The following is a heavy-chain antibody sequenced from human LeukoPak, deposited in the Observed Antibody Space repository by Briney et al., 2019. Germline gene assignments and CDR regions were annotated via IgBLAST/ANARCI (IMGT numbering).Heavy chain of an antibody. Sequence: SVTLSLTCTVSGGSISSSGYYWGWIRRPPGKGLEGIGIMSYSGSTYYNPSLKSRVTMSVDTSKNHFSLKLSSVTAADTAVYYCARQIYYDRSGYFYFNWGQGTLVTVSS. CDR1: GGSISSSGYY. J-gene: IGHJ4*02. CDR3: ARQIYYDRSGYFYFN. V-gene: IGHV4-39*01. D-gene: IGHD3-22*01. CDR2: MSYSGST.